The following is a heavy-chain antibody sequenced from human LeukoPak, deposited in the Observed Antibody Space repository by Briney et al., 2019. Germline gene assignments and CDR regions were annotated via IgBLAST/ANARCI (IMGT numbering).Heavy chain of an antibody. D-gene: IGHD2-2*01. J-gene: IGHJ4*02. CDR2: MNPNSGNT. Sequence: GASVKVSCKASGYTFTNYDINWVRQATGQGLEWMGWMNPNSGNTGYAQKFQGRVTMTRNTSISTAYMELSSLRSEDTAVYYCARVNCSSTSCRSKLLDYWGQGTLVTVSS. CDR3: ARVNCSSTSCRSKLLDY. V-gene: IGHV1-8*01. CDR1: GYTFTNYD.